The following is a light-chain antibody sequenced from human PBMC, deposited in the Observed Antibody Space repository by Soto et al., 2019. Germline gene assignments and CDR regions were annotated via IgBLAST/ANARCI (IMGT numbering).Light chain of an antibody. CDR2: ADN. J-gene: IGLJ2*01. CDR3: QSYDTSLSGAI. V-gene: IGLV1-40*01. Sequence: QSVLTQTPSVSGAPGQKITMSCTGSSSNIGAGYDVHWYQQVPGAAPRLLIYADNNRPSGVPDRFSASKSGTSASLAITGLQGEDEANYYWQSYDTSLSGAIFGAGTKLTVL. CDR1: SSNIGAGYD.